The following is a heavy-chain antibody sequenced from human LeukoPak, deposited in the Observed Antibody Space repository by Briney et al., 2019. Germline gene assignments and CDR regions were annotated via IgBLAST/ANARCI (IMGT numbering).Heavy chain of an antibody. V-gene: IGHV3-21*01. Sequence: PGGSLRLSCAASGFTFSSYSMNWVRQAPGQGLEWVSSISSSSSYIYYADSVKGRFTISRDNAKNSLYLQMNSLRAEDTAVYYCARDHDMVRGVPLDYWGQGTLVTVSS. D-gene: IGHD3-10*01. CDR1: GFTFSSYS. J-gene: IGHJ4*02. CDR2: ISSSSSYI. CDR3: ARDHDMVRGVPLDY.